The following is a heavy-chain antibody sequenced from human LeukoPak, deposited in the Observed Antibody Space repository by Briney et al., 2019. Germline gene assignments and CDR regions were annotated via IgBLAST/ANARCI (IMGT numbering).Heavy chain of an antibody. J-gene: IGHJ6*02. Sequence: GGSLRLSCSASGFTFSTYAMHWVRQAPGKGLEWVSVITGSGGNTYYADSVKGRFTISKDNSKNTVYLQMSSLRVDDTAVYYCAKAASSSWPSYYYGMDVWGQGTTVTVSS. CDR2: ITGSGGNT. D-gene: IGHD6-13*01. V-gene: IGHV3-23*01. CDR1: GFTFSTYA. CDR3: AKAASSSWPSYYYGMDV.